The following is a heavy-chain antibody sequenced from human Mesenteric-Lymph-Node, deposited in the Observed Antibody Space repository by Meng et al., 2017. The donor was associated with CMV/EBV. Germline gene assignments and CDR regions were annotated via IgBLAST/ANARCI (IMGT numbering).Heavy chain of an antibody. Sequence: SGLTFSNYGMHWVRQAPGEGLEYVSAIGSDGGSTHYADSVKDRFTISRDDSKNTLYLQMGSLRREDMAVYYCATESGSSGRAGYFGDWGQGTLVTVSS. V-gene: IGHV3-64*02. J-gene: IGHJ4*02. CDR2: IGSDGGST. D-gene: IGHD3-22*01. CDR1: GLTFSNYG. CDR3: ATESGSSGRAGYFGD.